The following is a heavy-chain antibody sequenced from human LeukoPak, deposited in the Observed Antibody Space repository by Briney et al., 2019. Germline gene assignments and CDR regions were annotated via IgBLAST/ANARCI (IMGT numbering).Heavy chain of an antibody. Sequence: TSGTLSLTCAVSGGXISSSNWXSXVXQPPXXGXEWIGEIYHSGSTNYNPSLKSRVTISVDKSKNQFSLKLSSVTAADTAVYYCARVAVTTDGMDVWGQGTTVTVSS. J-gene: IGHJ6*02. V-gene: IGHV4-4*02. CDR1: GGXISSSNW. D-gene: IGHD4-17*01. CDR2: IYHSGST. CDR3: ARVAVTTDGMDV.